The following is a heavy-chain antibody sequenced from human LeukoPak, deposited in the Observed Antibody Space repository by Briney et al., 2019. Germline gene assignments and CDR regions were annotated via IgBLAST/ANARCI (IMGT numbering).Heavy chain of an antibody. CDR2: IYPGDSDT. Sequence: GASLQISCKGSGSIFTSNWIGWVRQVPGKGVEWMGNIYPGDSDTRYSPSFQGQVTLSVDKSISIAYLQWSSLKASDTAMYYCARFTTSMVAPWGQGTLVTVSS. J-gene: IGHJ5*02. V-gene: IGHV5-51*01. CDR1: GSIFTSNW. D-gene: IGHD5-12*01. CDR3: ARFTTSMVAP.